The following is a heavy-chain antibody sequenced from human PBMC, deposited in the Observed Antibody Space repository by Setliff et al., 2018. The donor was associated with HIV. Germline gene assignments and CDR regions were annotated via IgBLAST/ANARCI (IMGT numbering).Heavy chain of an antibody. CDR3: ARARGRLSDFDI. Sequence: ASVKVSCKASGYTFTSYYIHWVRQAPGQGLEWMGIISPSGGSTNYAQKFQDRVTMTRDTSTTTVYMDLRSLRSEDTAVYYCARARGRLSDFDIWGQGTMVTVSS. V-gene: IGHV1-46*01. CDR1: GYTFTSYY. CDR2: ISPSGGST. D-gene: IGHD3-10*01. J-gene: IGHJ3*02.